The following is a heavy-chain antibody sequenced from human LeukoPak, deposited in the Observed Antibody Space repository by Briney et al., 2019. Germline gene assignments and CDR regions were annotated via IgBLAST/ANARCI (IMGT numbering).Heavy chain of an antibody. CDR1: GYSIRSGHY. D-gene: IGHD3-22*01. V-gene: IGHV4-38-2*01. CDR2: INHSGIT. Sequence: SETLSLTCAVSGYSIRSGHYWGWIRQSAGKGLEWIGSINHSGITEYNPSVKSRVTLSVDTSKNQFSLQLRSVTAADRALYYCARSGDYIKEGFDYWGQGTQVTVSS. CDR3: ARSGDYIKEGFDY. J-gene: IGHJ4*02.